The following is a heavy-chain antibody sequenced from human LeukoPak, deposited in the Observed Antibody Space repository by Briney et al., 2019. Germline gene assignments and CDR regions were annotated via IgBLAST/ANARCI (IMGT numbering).Heavy chain of an antibody. CDR2: MNPNSGNT. D-gene: IGHD4-17*01. V-gene: IGHV1-8*01. J-gene: IGHJ6*02. Sequence: ASVKVSCKASGYTFTSYDIHWVRQATGQGLEWMGWMNPNSGNTGYAQKFQGRVTMTRNTSISTAYMELSSLRSEDTAVYYCARWAMGSTVTTGGYYYGMDVWGQGTTVTVSS. CDR1: GYTFTSYD. CDR3: ARWAMGSTVTTGGYYYGMDV.